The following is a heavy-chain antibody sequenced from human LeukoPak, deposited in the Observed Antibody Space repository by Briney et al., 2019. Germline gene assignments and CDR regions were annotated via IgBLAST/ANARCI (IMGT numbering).Heavy chain of an antibody. D-gene: IGHD6-19*01. CDR1: GGSISNYY. V-gene: IGHV4-59*01. J-gene: IGHJ4*02. CDR2: IYYSGST. CDR3: AGGSGWYNY. Sequence: SETLSLIGTVSGGSISNYYWSWIRQPPGKGLEWIGYIYYSGSTNYNPSPKSRVTISVDPSKNQYSLRLSSVNAADSAIYYCAGGSGWYNYWGQGTLVTVSS.